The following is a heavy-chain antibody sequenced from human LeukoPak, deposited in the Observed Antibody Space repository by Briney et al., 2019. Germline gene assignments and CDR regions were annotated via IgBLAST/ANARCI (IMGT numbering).Heavy chain of an antibody. CDR2: IIPIFGTA. D-gene: IGHD6-13*01. J-gene: IGHJ5*02. V-gene: IGHV1-69*01. CDR1: GGTFSSYA. CDR3: ARVTIAAAGFDP. Sequence: ASVTVSCTASGGTFSSYAISWVRQAPGQGLEWVGGIIPIFGTANYAQKFQGRVTITADESTSTAYMELSSLRSEDTAVYYCARVTIAAAGFDPWGQGTLVTVSS.